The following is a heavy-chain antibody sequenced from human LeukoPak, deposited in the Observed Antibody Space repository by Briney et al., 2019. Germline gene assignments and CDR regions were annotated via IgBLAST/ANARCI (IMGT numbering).Heavy chain of an antibody. CDR3: AKDKGGYGGGYPFDY. Sequence: GGSLRLSCAASGFTFDDYAMHWVRQAPGKGLEWVSGISWNSGSIGYADSVKGRFTISRDNAKNSLYLQMNSLRAEDTALYYCAKDKGGYGGGYPFDYWGQGTLVTVSS. D-gene: IGHD1-26*01. J-gene: IGHJ4*02. V-gene: IGHV3-9*01. CDR2: ISWNSGSI. CDR1: GFTFDDYA.